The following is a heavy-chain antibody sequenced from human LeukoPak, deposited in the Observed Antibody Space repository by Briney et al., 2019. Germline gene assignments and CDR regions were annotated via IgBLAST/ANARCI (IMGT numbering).Heavy chain of an antibody. CDR3: AKEGLGSGINWDGYYYYYYIDV. J-gene: IGHJ6*03. CDR1: GFTFSSYA. V-gene: IGHV3-23*01. D-gene: IGHD6-19*01. Sequence: GGSLRLSCAASGFTFSSYAMSWVRQAPGKGLEWVSAISGSGGSTYYADSVKGRFTISRDNSKNTLYLQMNSLRAEDTAVYYCAKEGLGSGINWDGYYYYYYIDVWGKGTTVTVSS. CDR2: ISGSGGST.